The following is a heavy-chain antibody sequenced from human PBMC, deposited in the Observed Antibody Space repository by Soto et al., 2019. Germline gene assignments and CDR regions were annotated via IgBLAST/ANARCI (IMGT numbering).Heavy chain of an antibody. CDR1: GFTFSNHG. CDR2: IYYDGSSE. CDR3: ARGRGSGSFYQLDY. J-gene: IGHJ4*02. V-gene: IGHV3-33*01. Sequence: QVQLVESGGGVVQPGRSLRLSCAASGFTFSNHGMHWVRQAPGKGLEWVARIYYDGSSEFYADSVKGRLTISRDSSKNTLYRQMNSLRAEDTAVYYCARGRGSGSFYQLDYWGQGTLVTVSP. D-gene: IGHD1-26*01.